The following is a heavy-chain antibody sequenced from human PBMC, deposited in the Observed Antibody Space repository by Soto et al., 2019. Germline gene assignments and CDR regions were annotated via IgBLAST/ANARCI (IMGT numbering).Heavy chain of an antibody. J-gene: IGHJ5*02. V-gene: IGHV4-31*03. CDR3: LREQRNLPGSGNWYDA. CDR2: IYYSGRT. CDR1: GGSNSGGGNY. D-gene: IGHD3-10*01. Sequence: PYETLSLTCTVSGGSNSGGGNYWSWIRQHRGKGLEWIGYIYYSGRTYYNPSLKSRVTISVDTSKNQFSLNLSSVTAGDTAVYYCLREQRNLPGSGNWYDAWCQGTMDNLSS.